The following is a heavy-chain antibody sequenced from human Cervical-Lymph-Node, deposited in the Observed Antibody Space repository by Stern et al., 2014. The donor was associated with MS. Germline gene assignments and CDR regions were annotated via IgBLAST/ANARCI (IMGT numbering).Heavy chain of an antibody. D-gene: IGHD3-16*01. CDR1: GG. J-gene: IGHJ5*02. CDR2: VIPFVGTS. V-gene: IGHV1-69*06. CDR3: GRGGGDNWFDP. Sequence: QVQLVQSGAEVKKPGSSVKVSCKASGGISWVRQAPGQGLEWMGGVIPFVGTSTYAQKYQGRVTITADTATHTDYLELNSLRVNDTAVYYCGRGGGDNWFDPWGQGTLVTVSS.